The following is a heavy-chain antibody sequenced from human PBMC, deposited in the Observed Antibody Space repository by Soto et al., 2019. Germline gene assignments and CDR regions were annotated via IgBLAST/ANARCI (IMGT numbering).Heavy chain of an antibody. V-gene: IGHV3-23*01. CDR3: AKDRRAGGNYGFYSDF. CDR2: SSATGAGT. D-gene: IGHD1-7*01. CDR1: GYTFSSYG. J-gene: IGHJ4*02. Sequence: GGSLRLCCAASGYTFSSYGMSWVRQAPGKGLEWVSFSSATGAGTYFADSVKGRFTISRDNSKNTLYLQMSSLRADDTAAYYCAKDRRAGGNYGFYSDFWGQGALVTVSS.